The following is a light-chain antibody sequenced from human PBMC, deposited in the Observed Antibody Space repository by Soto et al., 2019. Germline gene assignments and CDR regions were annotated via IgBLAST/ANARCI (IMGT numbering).Light chain of an antibody. CDR2: EVS. J-gene: IGLJ1*01. CDR1: SSDVGGYNY. CDR3: SSYTSSSPYV. Sequence: QSALTQPASVSGSPGQSITISCTGTSSDVGGYNYVSWYQHHPGKGPTLIIYEVSNRPSGVSDRFSGSKSDTTASLTISGLHAEDEADYYCSSYTSSSPYVFGTGTKLTVL. V-gene: IGLV2-14*01.